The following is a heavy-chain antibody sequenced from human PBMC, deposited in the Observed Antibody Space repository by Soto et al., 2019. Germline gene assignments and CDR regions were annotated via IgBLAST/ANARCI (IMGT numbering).Heavy chain of an antibody. CDR2: IYYSGST. D-gene: IGHD4-4*01. Sequence: QVQLQESGPGLVKPSQTLSLTCTVSGGYISTGGYYWSWIRQHPGQGLEWMGYIYYSGSTYYNPSLKSRGTISVDTSKNHFSLKLSSVTAADTAVNYCAREPVTWGHEPRVHVSS. J-gene: IGHJ4*01. V-gene: IGHV4-31*03. CDR3: AREPVT. CDR1: GGYISTGGYY.